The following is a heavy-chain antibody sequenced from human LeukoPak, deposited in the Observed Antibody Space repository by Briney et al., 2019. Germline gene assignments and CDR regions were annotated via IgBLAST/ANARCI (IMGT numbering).Heavy chain of an antibody. D-gene: IGHD3-22*01. CDR1: GYTFTSYD. CDR3: ARVEYYYDSSGYYGMDV. J-gene: IGHJ6*02. V-gene: IGHV1-8*01. Sequence: SSVTVSCKASGYTFTSYDINWVRQATGQGLEWMGWMNPNSGNTGYAQKFQGRVTTTRNTSISTAYMELSSLRSEDTAVYYCARVEYYYDSSGYYGMDVWGQGTTVTVSS. CDR2: MNPNSGNT.